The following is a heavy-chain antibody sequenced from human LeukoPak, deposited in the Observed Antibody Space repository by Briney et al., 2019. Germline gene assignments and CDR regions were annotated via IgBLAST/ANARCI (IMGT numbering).Heavy chain of an antibody. CDR1: GGSISSYY. V-gene: IGHV4-59*01. J-gene: IGHJ4*02. Sequence: SETLSLTCTVSGGSISSYYWSWIRQPPGKGLEWIGYIYYSGNTNYNPSLKSRVTISVDTSKNQFSLKLRSVTAADTAVYYCARVASGSIYYFDYWGQGTLDTVSS. CDR2: IYYSGNT. D-gene: IGHD3-10*01. CDR3: ARVASGSIYYFDY.